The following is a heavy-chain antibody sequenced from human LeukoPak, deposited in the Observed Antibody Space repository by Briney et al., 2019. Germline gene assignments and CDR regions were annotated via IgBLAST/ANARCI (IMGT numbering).Heavy chain of an antibody. CDR3: ARDWLLMD. CDR2: IYSSGST. D-gene: IGHD3-9*01. Sequence: SETLSLTCTVSGGSINNYYWSWIRQSAGKGLEWIGRIYSSGSTNYNPSLKSRVTMSVGTSKNQFSLKLSTVTAADTAVYYCARDWLLMDWGQGTLVTVSS. V-gene: IGHV4-4*07. CDR1: GGSINNYY. J-gene: IGHJ4*02.